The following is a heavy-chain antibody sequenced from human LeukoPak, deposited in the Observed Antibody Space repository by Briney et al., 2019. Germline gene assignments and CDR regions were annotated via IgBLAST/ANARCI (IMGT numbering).Heavy chain of an antibody. CDR1: GSTFTDYY. CDR2: INPNSGET. J-gene: IGHJ4*02. D-gene: IGHD4-11*01. V-gene: IGHV1-2*02. Sequence: ASVKLSCRTSGSTFTDYYIHWARQAPGQGLEWMGWINPNSGETNSAQKFQGRVTMTGDTSISTAYMELRRVTSDDTAVYYCARDRDYSKTERGFDYWGQGTLVTVSS. CDR3: ARDRDYSKTERGFDY.